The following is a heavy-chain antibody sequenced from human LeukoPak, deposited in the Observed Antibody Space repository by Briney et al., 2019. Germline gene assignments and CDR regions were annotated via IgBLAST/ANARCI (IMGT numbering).Heavy chain of an antibody. V-gene: IGHV1-18*01. J-gene: IGHJ4*02. Sequence: ASVKVSCKASGGTFSSYAISWVRQAPGQGLEWMGWISAYNGNRKYAQKVQDRVTMTTDTSTSTAYMELRSLTSDDTAVYYCAREITGDEAFDYWGQGTLVTVSS. CDR3: AREITGDEAFDY. CDR1: GGTFSSYA. CDR2: ISAYNGNR. D-gene: IGHD7-27*01.